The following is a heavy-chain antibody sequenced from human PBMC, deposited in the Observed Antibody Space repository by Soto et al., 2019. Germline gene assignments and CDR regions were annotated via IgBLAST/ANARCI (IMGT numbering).Heavy chain of an antibody. V-gene: IGHV1-8*01. CDR3: ARVHIVVVPAATDAFDI. Sequence: ASVKVSCKASGYTFTSYDINWVRQATGQGLEWMGWMNPNSGNTGYAQKFQGRVTMTRNTSISTAYMELSSLRSEDTAVYYCARVHIVVVPAATDAFDIWGQRTMVTVSS. CDR2: MNPNSGNT. D-gene: IGHD2-2*01. CDR1: GYTFTSYD. J-gene: IGHJ3*02.